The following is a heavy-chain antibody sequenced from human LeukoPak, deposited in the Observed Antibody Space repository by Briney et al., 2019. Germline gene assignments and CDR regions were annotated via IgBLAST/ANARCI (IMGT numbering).Heavy chain of an antibody. CDR3: ARLWNDGYFDY. CDR2: VNHSGST. J-gene: IGHJ4*02. Sequence: GSLRLSCAASGFTFSSYGMHWVRQPPGKGLEWIGEVNHSGSTNYNPSLKSLVTISVDPSMNQFSLTLSSVTAADTAVYYCARLWNDGYFDYWGQGTLVTVSS. CDR1: GFTFSSYG. D-gene: IGHD1-1*01. V-gene: IGHV4-34*01.